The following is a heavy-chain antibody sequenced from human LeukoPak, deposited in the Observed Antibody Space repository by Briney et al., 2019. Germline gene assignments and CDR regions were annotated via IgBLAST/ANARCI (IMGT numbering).Heavy chain of an antibody. CDR1: GFTFDDYG. Sequence: GGSLRLSCAASGFTFDDYGMSWVRQAPGKGLEWVSGINWNGGSTGYADSVKGRFTISRDNAKNSLYLQMNSLRAEDTAVYYCTRHADSGSYWRRWFDPWGQGTLVTVSS. CDR3: TRHADSGSYWRRWFDP. J-gene: IGHJ5*02. D-gene: IGHD1-26*01. V-gene: IGHV3-20*04. CDR2: INWNGGST.